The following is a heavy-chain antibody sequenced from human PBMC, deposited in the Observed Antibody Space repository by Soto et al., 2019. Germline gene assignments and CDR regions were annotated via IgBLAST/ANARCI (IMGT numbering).Heavy chain of an antibody. J-gene: IGHJ5*02. V-gene: IGHV1-3*01. CDR1: GYTFTSYA. Sequence: ASVKVSCKASGYTFTSYAMHWVRQAPGQRLEWMGWINAGNGNTKYSQKFQGRVTITRDTSASTAYMELSSLRSEDTAVYYCVRYSSGWWGDNWFDPWGQGTLVTVSS. CDR3: VRYSSGWWGDNWFDP. CDR2: INAGNGNT. D-gene: IGHD6-19*01.